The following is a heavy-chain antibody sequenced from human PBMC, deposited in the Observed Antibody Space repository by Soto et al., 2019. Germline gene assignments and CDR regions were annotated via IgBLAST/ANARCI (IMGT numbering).Heavy chain of an antibody. CDR2: ISAYNSNT. Sequence: ASVKVSCKASGYTFTSYGISWVRQAPGQGLEWMGWISAYNSNTNYAQKFQGRVTMTTDTLTSTAYMELRSLRSDDTAVYYCASSIVVVTSIDYWGQGTLVTVAS. D-gene: IGHD3-22*01. CDR1: GYTFTSYG. J-gene: IGHJ4*02. CDR3: ASSIVVVTSIDY. V-gene: IGHV1-18*01.